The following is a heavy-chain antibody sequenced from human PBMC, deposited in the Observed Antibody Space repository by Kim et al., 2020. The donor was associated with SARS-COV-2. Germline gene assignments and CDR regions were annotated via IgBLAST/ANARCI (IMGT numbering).Heavy chain of an antibody. V-gene: IGHV4-30-4*01. D-gene: IGHD1-1*01. Sequence: SETLSLTCSVSADSFSSGEFYWTWIRQSPGQGLEWLGYVYYSGGTSYNPTLQCRIYISADRSRQQFSLRLGSVTAAAMAVYYSASGEYISFPTDWGLRPL. CDR3: ASGEYISFPTD. J-gene: IGHJ4*02. CDR1: ADSFSSGEFY. CDR2: VYYSGGT.